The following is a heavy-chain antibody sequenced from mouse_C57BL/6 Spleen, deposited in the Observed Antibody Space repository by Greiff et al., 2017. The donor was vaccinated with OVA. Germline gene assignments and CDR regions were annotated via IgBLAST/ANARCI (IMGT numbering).Heavy chain of an antibody. CDR2: IDPETGGT. CDR1: GYTFTDYE. CDR3: TFLITTAY. D-gene: IGHD1-1*01. J-gene: IGHJ3*01. V-gene: IGHV1-15*01. Sequence: VQLVESGAELVRPGASVTLSCKASGYTFTDYEMHWVKQTPVHGLEWIGAIDPETGGTAYNQKFKGKAILTADKSSSTAYMELRSLTSEDSAVYYCTFLITTAYWGQGTLVTVSA.